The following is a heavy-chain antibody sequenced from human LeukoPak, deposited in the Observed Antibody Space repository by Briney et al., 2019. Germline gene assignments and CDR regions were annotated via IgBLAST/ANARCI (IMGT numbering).Heavy chain of an antibody. J-gene: IGHJ4*02. CDR2: INWNSGSI. V-gene: IGHV3-9*01. CDR1: GFTFDDYA. Sequence: GRSLRLSCAASGFTFDDYAMHWVRQAPGKGLEWVSDINWNSGSIGYADSVKGRFTISRDNAKNSLYLQMNSLRAEDTALYYCAKDARGGISGTDYWGQGTLVTVSS. CDR3: AKDARGGISGTDY. D-gene: IGHD1-26*01.